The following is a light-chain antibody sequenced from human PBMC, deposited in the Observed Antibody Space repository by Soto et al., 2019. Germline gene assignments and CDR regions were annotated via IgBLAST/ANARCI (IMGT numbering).Light chain of an antibody. CDR2: DAS. Sequence: VQMTQSPSSLSASVGDRVTITCRASQDVYTFLAWYRQRPGRAPELLIYDASTLQGGVPSRFSGGGFGTHFILTISSLQPEDVATYYCQHYNKAPWTFGQGTKV. CDR3: QHYNKAPWT. J-gene: IGKJ1*01. V-gene: IGKV1-27*01. CDR1: QDVYTF.